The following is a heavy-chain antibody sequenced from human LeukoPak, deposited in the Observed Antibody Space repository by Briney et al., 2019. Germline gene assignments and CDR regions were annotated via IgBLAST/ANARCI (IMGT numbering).Heavy chain of an antibody. Sequence: GESLKISCKGSGYSFTSYWIGWVRQMPGKGLEWMGFIYPGDSDTRYSPSFHGQVTISADKSISTAYLQWSSLKASDTAMYYCATRDRWYGIAAAGTAFDIWGQGTMVTVSS. J-gene: IGHJ3*02. V-gene: IGHV5-51*01. CDR2: IYPGDSDT. D-gene: IGHD6-13*01. CDR3: ATRDRWYGIAAAGTAFDI. CDR1: GYSFTSYW.